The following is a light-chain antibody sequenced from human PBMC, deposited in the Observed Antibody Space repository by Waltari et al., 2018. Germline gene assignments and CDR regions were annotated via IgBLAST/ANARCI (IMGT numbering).Light chain of an antibody. CDR2: HAS. Sequence: ETIMTQSPVTLSVSPGDTVTLSCRGSKSVSTNLAWYQQKPGQAPTLLIYHASTRATGIPARFSGSVSGTEFTLTVTRLQSEDIGTYYCQQYNEWPPLTFGGGTKVEIK. V-gene: IGKV3-15*01. J-gene: IGKJ4*01. CDR3: QQYNEWPPLT. CDR1: KSVSTN.